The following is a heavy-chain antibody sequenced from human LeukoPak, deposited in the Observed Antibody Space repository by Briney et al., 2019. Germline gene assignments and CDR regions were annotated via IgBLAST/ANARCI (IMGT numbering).Heavy chain of an antibody. Sequence: GGSLRLSCAASGFTFSSYAMSWVRQAPGKGLEWVSAISGSGGSTYYADSVKGRFTISRDNSKNTLYLQMNSLRAEDTAVYYCAKDLGATVTNDVYYYYGMDVWGRGTTVTVSS. CDR3: AKDLGATVTNDVYYYYGMDV. D-gene: IGHD4-17*01. CDR1: GFTFSSYA. V-gene: IGHV3-23*01. J-gene: IGHJ6*02. CDR2: ISGSGGST.